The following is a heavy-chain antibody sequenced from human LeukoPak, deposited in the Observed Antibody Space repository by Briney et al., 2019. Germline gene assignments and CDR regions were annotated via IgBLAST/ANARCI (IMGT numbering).Heavy chain of an antibody. CDR3: ARSGYPYRFDP. Sequence: SETLSLTCTVSGGSVSSGDYYWSWIRQPPGKGLEWIGYIYYSGSTYYNPSLKSRVTISVDTSKNQFSLKLSSVTAADTAVYYCARSGYPYRFDPWGQGTLVTVSS. CDR2: IYYSGST. J-gene: IGHJ5*02. D-gene: IGHD3-3*01. CDR1: GGSVSSGDYY. V-gene: IGHV4-30-4*01.